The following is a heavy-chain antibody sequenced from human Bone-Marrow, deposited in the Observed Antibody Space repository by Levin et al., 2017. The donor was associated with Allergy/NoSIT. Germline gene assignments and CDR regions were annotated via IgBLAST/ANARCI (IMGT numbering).Heavy chain of an antibody. CDR1: GGSFSGYY. Sequence: SETLSLTCAVYGGSFSGYYWSWIRQPPGKGLEWIGEINHSGSTNYNPSLKSRVTISVDTSKNQFSLKLSSVTAADTAVYYCARVYYDSNGDAFDIWGQGTMVTVSS. CDR3: ARVYYDSNGDAFDI. J-gene: IGHJ3*02. CDR2: INHSGST. D-gene: IGHD3-22*01. V-gene: IGHV4-34*01.